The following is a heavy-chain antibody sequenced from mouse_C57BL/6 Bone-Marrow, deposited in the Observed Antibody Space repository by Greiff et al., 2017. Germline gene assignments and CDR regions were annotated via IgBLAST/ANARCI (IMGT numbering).Heavy chain of an antibody. CDR1: GYTFTSYW. CDR3: ARGVSSSWFAY. D-gene: IGHD1-1*01. CDR2: IYPSDSET. J-gene: IGHJ3*01. Sequence: VQLQQPGAELVRPGSSVKLSCKASGYTFTSYWMDWVKQRPGQGLEWIGNIYPSDSETHYNQKFKDKATLTVDKSSSTAYMQLSSLTSEDSAVYCCARGVSSSWFAYWGQGTLVTVSA. V-gene: IGHV1-61*01.